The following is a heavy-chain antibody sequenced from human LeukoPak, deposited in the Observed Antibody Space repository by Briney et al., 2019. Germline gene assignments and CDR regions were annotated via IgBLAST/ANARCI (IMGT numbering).Heavy chain of an antibody. Sequence: TSETLSLTCAVYGGSFSGYYWSWIGQPPGKGLEWIGEINHSGSTNYNPSLKSRVTISVDTSKNQFSLKLSSVTAADTAVYYCARRGYSYGPLRYWGQGTLVTVSS. D-gene: IGHD5-18*01. V-gene: IGHV4-34*01. CDR3: ARRGYSYGPLRY. CDR1: GGSFSGYY. J-gene: IGHJ4*02. CDR2: INHSGST.